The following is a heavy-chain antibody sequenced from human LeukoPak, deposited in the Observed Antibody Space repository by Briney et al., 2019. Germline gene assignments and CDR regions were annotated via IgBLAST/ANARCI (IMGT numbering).Heavy chain of an antibody. CDR2: IYSDGGT. CDR1: GLTVSSSY. D-gene: IGHD6-13*01. CDR3: ARESSWSFDY. J-gene: IGHJ4*02. Sequence: GGSLRLSCAASGLTVSSSYMSWVRQAPGKGLEWVSVIYSDGGTYYADSVKDRFTISRGNSKNTLYLQMNSLRAEDTALYYCARESSWSFDYWGQGTLVTVSS. V-gene: IGHV3-66*01.